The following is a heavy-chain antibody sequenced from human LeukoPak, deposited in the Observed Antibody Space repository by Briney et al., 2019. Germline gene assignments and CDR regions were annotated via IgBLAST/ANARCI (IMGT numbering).Heavy chain of an antibody. CDR3: ARTYCSSTSCFYYYYGMDV. Sequence: PGGSLRLSCAASGFTFSSYGMHWVRQAPGKGLEWVAVIWYDGSNKYYADSVKGRFTISRDNSKNTLYLQMNSLRAEDTAVYYCARTYCSSTSCFYYYYGMDVWGQGTTVTVSS. V-gene: IGHV3-33*08. J-gene: IGHJ6*02. CDR2: IWYDGSNK. D-gene: IGHD2-2*01. CDR1: GFTFSSYG.